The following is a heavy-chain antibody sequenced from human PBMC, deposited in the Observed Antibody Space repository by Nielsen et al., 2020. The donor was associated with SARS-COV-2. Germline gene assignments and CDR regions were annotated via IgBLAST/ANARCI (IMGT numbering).Heavy chain of an antibody. CDR2: IKEDGSEK. V-gene: IGHV3-7*03. Sequence: GGSLRLSCVGSGFTFGTSWMSWVRQAPGKGPEWVANIKEDGSEKYHVDSVRGRFTISRDNAKNSLYLQMNSLRAEDTAVYYCARDNYGSGSYYNLGYYYYGMDVWGQGTTVTVSS. J-gene: IGHJ6*02. D-gene: IGHD3-10*01. CDR1: GFTFGTSW. CDR3: ARDNYGSGSYYNLGYYYYGMDV.